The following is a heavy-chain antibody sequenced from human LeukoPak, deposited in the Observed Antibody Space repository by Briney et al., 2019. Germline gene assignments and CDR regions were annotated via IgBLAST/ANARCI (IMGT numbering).Heavy chain of an antibody. J-gene: IGHJ4*02. Sequence: WGTLSLTCTVFGGSISRSSYYWGSIRQPPGKGLEWMSGIDYSGSPYYNPSLKRRGTISVDTSKNQFSLKLSSVTAAETAVYYCARGAVAGSFDYWGQGTLVTVSS. V-gene: IGHV4-39*07. CDR3: ARGAVAGSFDY. D-gene: IGHD6-19*01. CDR1: GGSISRSSYY. CDR2: IDYSGSP.